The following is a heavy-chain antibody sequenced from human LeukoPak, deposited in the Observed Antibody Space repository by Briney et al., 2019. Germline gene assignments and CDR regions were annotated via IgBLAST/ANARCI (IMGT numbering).Heavy chain of an antibody. CDR3: AIDYSSSGLYYYYMDV. J-gene: IGHJ6*03. V-gene: IGHV3-9*01. D-gene: IGHD6-6*01. CDR1: GFTFDDYA. CDR2: ISWNSGSI. Sequence: GGSLRLTCAASGFTFDDYAMHWVRHAPGKGLEWVSGISWNSGSIGYADSVKGRFTISRDNAKNSLYLQMNSLRAEDTALYYCAIDYSSSGLYYYYMDVWGKGTTVTVSS.